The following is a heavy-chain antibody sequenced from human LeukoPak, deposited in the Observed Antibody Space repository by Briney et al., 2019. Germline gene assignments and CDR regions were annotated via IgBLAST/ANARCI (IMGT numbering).Heavy chain of an antibody. CDR3: TRTGARYSASSNFDS. CDR1: GFTFSSYA. J-gene: IGHJ4*02. V-gene: IGHV3-23*01. CDR2: ISGSGGST. Sequence: PGGSLRLSCAASGFTFSSYAMSWVRQAPGKGLEWVSAISGSGGSTYYADSVKGRFTISRDNSKNTFFLQMNSLRAEDTAIYYCTRTGARYSASSNFDSWGQGAQVTVSS. D-gene: IGHD6-6*01.